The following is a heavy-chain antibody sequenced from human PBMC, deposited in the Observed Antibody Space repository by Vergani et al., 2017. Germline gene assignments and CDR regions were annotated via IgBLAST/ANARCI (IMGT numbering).Heavy chain of an antibody. D-gene: IGHD6-13*01. CDR1: GFTFSSYA. J-gene: IGHJ3*02. CDR2: ISSSSSYI. V-gene: IGHV3-21*01. CDR3: ARALGSSSWPPLGDAFDI. Sequence: EVQLLESGGGLVQPGGSLRLSCAASGFTFSSYAMSWVRQAPGKGLEWVSSISSSSSYIYYADSVKGRFTISRDNAKNSLYLQMNSLRAEDTAVYYCARALGSSSWPPLGDAFDIWGQGTMVTVSS.